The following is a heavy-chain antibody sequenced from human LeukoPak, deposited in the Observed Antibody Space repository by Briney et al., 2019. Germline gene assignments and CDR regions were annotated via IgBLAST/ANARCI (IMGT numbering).Heavy chain of an antibody. V-gene: IGHV3-23*01. D-gene: IGHD5-24*01. CDR1: GFTFSSYS. J-gene: IGHJ4*02. Sequence: PGGSLRLSCAASGFTFSSYSMSWVRRAPGKGREWVSAISGSGGSTYYADSVKGRFTISRDNSKGTVYLQMNSLRPEDTAVYYCAKDDAWLQYGNWGRGTLVTVSS. CDR3: AKDDAWLQYGN. CDR2: ISGSGGST.